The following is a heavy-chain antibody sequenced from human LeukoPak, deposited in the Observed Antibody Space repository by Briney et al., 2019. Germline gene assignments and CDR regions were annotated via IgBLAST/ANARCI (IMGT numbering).Heavy chain of an antibody. CDR2: ISSSGSTI. D-gene: IGHD1-26*01. Sequence: GGSLRLSCAASGFTFSSYEMNWVRQAPGKGLEWVSYISSSGSTIYYADSVKGRFTISRDNAKNSLYLQMNSLRAEDTAVYYCGKDGSNYYYYGLDVWGQGTTVTVSS. V-gene: IGHV3-48*03. CDR1: GFTFSSYE. CDR3: GKDGSNYYYYGLDV. J-gene: IGHJ6*02.